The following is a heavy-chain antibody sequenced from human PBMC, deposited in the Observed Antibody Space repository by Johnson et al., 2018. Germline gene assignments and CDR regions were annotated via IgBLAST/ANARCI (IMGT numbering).Heavy chain of an antibody. CDR2: ISYDGRNK. V-gene: IGHV3-30*03. CDR1: GFTFSSYG. Sequence: QVQLVQSGGGVVQPGRSLRLSCAASGFTFSSYGMHWVRQAPGKGLEWVALISYDGRNKYYADSVKGRFTISRDNSKNTLYLQMNSLRAEDTAVYYWSTIRGFSYGNFDYWGQGTLVTVSS. D-gene: IGHD5-18*01. J-gene: IGHJ4*02. CDR3: STIRGFSYGNFDY.